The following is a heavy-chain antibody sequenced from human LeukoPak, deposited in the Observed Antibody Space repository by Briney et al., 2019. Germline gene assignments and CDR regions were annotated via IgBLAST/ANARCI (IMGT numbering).Heavy chain of an antibody. D-gene: IGHD5-12*01. CDR3: ARGRSGYEPLDY. CDR1: GGSTSSYY. J-gene: IGHJ4*02. CDR2: MYNSGST. Sequence: PSETLSLTCTVSGGSTSSYYWSWIRQPPGKGLEWIGYMYNSGSTNYNPSLKSRVTISVDTSKNQFSLNLSSVTAADTAVYYCARGRSGYEPLDYWGQGTLVTVSS. V-gene: IGHV4-59*01.